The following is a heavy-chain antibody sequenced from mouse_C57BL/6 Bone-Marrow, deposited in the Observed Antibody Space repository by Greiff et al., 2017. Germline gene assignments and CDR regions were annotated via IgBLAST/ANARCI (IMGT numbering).Heavy chain of an antibody. D-gene: IGHD2-2*01. V-gene: IGHV1-69*01. CDR3: ARNYGYDAGDY. J-gene: IGHJ2*01. Sequence: QVQLQQPGAELVMPGASVKLSCKASGYTFTSYWMHWVKQRPGQGLEWIGEIDPSDSYTNYNQKFKGKSTLTVDKSSSTAYMQLSSLTSEDSAVYYCARNYGYDAGDYWGQGTTLTVSS. CDR2: IDPSDSYT. CDR1: GYTFTSYW.